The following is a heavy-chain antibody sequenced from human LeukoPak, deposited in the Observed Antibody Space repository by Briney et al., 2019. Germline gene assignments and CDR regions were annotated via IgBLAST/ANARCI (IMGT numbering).Heavy chain of an antibody. CDR2: IRGSGGST. D-gene: IGHD5-18*01. CDR3: ASRTAMVPPDYYYYGMDV. J-gene: IGHJ6*02. V-gene: IGHV3-23*01. Sequence: GGSLRLSCAASGFTFSSYAMSGVRRAPGRGREGFSAIRGSGGSTYYADSVKGRFTISRDNSKNTLYLQMNSLRAEDTAVYYCASRTAMVPPDYYYYGMDVWGQGTTVTVPS. CDR1: GFTFSSYA.